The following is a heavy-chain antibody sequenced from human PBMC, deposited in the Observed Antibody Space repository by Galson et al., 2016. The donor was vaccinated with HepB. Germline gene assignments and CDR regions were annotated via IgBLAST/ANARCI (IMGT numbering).Heavy chain of an antibody. V-gene: IGHV4-4*02. D-gene: IGHD2-21*02. CDR2: IYHGGST. CDR3: ARARDRYGMDV. J-gene: IGHJ6*02. CDR1: GFTFSSYAM. Sequence: SLRLSCAASGFTFSSYAMNWVRQAPGKGLEWIGEIYHGGSTNNNPSLKSRVTILVDKSNNQFSLRLSSVTAADTAVYYCARARDRYGMDVWGQGTTVTVSS.